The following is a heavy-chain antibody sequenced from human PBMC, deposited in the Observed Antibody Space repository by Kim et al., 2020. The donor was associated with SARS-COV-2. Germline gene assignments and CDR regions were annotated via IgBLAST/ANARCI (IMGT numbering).Heavy chain of an antibody. CDR3: ARAPAYYDRSGYYYLPDY. CDR1: GFTFSSYD. V-gene: IGHV3-13*01. CDR2: IGTAGDT. D-gene: IGHD3-22*01. Sequence: GGSLRLSCAASGFTFSSYDMHWVRQATGKGLEWVSAIGTAGDTYYPGSVKGGFTISRENAKNSLYLQMNSLRAGDTAVYYCARAPAYYDRSGYYYLPDYWGQGTLVTVSS. J-gene: IGHJ4*02.